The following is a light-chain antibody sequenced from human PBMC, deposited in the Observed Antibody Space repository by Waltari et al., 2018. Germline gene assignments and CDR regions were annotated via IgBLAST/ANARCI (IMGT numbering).Light chain of an antibody. CDR3: LMYMGSGIWV. V-gene: IGLV8-61*01. J-gene: IGLJ3*02. CDR2: KGN. CDR1: SGPVSPTSY. Sequence: QAVAPHEPSLSVSPGGTVTPTCALSSGPVSPTSYATWYQQSPGQTPRTLVYKGNSRSSGVPDRFSGSILGNKAALTITGAQADDESDYYCLMYMGSGIWVFGGGTKLTVL.